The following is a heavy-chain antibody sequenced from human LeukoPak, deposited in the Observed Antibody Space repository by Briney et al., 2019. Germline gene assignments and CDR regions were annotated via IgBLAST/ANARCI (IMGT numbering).Heavy chain of an antibody. CDR1: GFTFSSYG. CDR2: ISSSSSYI. D-gene: IGHD1-26*01. J-gene: IGHJ5*02. CDR3: ARMRVGAFVIGQSVPVPMSGPGEFDP. Sequence: GGSLRLSCAASGFTFSSYGMHWVRQAPGKGLEWVSSISSSSSYIYYADSVKGRFTISRDNAKNSLYLQMNSLRAEDTAVYYCARMRVGAFVIGQSVPVPMSGPGEFDPWGQGTLVTVSS. V-gene: IGHV3-21*01.